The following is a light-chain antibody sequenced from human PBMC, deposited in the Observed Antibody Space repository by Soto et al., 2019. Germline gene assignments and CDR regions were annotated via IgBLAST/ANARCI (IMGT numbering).Light chain of an antibody. V-gene: IGKV1-5*03. Sequence: DIQMTQSPSTLSASVGDRVTITCRASQSISNWLAWYQQKPGKAPKLLIYKASSLESGVPSRFSGSGSGTEFTLNISSLQPDDFATYYCQQYNSFPTFGQGTKVEI. J-gene: IGKJ1*01. CDR3: QQYNSFPT. CDR2: KAS. CDR1: QSISNW.